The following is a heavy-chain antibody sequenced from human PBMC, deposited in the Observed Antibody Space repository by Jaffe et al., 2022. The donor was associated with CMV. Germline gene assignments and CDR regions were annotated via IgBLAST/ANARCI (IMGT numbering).Heavy chain of an antibody. CDR3: AKGGKYNWNDFDY. Sequence: QVQLVESGGGVVQPGRSLRLSCAASGFTFSSYGMHWVRQAPGKGLEWVAVISYDGSNKYYADSVKGRFTISRDNSKNTLYLQMNSLRAEDTAVYYCAKGGKYNWNDFDYWGQGTLVTVSS. J-gene: IGHJ4*02. CDR2: ISYDGSNK. V-gene: IGHV3-30*18. D-gene: IGHD1-20*01. CDR1: GFTFSSYG.